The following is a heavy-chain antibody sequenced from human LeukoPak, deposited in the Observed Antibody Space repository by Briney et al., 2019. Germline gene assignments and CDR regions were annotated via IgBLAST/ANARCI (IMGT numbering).Heavy chain of an antibody. CDR3: ATETNGRHYDY. CDR1: GLTFSTSG. D-gene: IGHD1-14*01. Sequence: GASLRLSCTASGLTFSTSGFNWVRQAPGKGLEWVASIGPTGSDRYHADSIKGRFTISRDNANNFLYLQMNSLRAEDTAVYYCATETNGRHYDYWGQGTLLTVSS. J-gene: IGHJ4*02. CDR2: IGPTGSDR. V-gene: IGHV3-21*06.